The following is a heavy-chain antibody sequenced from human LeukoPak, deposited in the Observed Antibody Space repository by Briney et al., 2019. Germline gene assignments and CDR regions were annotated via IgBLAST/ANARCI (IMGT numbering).Heavy chain of an antibody. V-gene: IGHV4-59*01. D-gene: IGHD3-3*01. CDR3: ARVWEYYDFWSGYLNWFDP. CDR1: GGSISSYY. CDR2: IYYSGST. Sequence: SETLSLTCTVSGGSISSYYWSWIRQPPGKGLEWIGYIYYSGSTNYNPSLKSRVTISVDTSKNQFSLKLSSVTAADTAVYYCARVWEYYDFWSGYLNWFDPWGQGTLVTVSS. J-gene: IGHJ5*02.